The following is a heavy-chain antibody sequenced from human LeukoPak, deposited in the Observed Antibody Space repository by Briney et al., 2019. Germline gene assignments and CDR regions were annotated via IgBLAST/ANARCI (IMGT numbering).Heavy chain of an antibody. D-gene: IGHD3-22*01. CDR1: GFTFSSYG. CDR3: AKGDSSGYYYLYFFDY. Sequence: PGGSLRLSCAASGFTFSSYGMSWVRQAPGKGLEWVSAISGSGGSTYYADSVKGRFTISRDNSKNTLCLQMNSLRAEDTAVYYCAKGDSSGYYYLYFFDYWGQGTLVTVSS. J-gene: IGHJ4*02. V-gene: IGHV3-23*01. CDR2: ISGSGGST.